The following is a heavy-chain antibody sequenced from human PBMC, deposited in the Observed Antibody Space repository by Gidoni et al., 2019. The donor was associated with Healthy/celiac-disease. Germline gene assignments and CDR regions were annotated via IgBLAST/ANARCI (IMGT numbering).Heavy chain of an antibody. CDR1: GYPFTSYD. D-gene: IGHD2-21*02. J-gene: IGHJ3*02. CDR3: ARAHCGGDCYFDAFDI. V-gene: IGHV1-8*01. Sequence: QVQLVQSGAEVKKPGASVKVSCKASGYPFTSYDINWVRQATGQGLEWMGLMNPNSGNTGYAQKFQGRVTMTRNTSISTAYMELSSLRSEYTAVYYCARAHCGGDCYFDAFDIWGQGTMVTVSS. CDR2: MNPNSGNT.